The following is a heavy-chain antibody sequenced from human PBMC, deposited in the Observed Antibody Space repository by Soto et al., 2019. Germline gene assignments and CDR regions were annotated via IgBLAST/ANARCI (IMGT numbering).Heavy chain of an antibody. J-gene: IGHJ4*02. Sequence: ASVKVSCKASGYTFTNYAIHWVRQAPGQRLEWMAWINGGNGNTKYSQRFQGRVTITRDASASTVYMELSSLRSEDTAVFYCGRAYCGGDCPPGGYWGQGALVTVSS. V-gene: IGHV1-3*01. D-gene: IGHD2-21*02. CDR3: GRAYCGGDCPPGGY. CDR1: GYTFTNYA. CDR2: INGGNGNT.